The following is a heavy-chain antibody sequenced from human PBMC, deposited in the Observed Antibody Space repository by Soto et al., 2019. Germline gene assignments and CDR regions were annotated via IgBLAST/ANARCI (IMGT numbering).Heavy chain of an antibody. CDR1: GGSISSGGYY. CDR3: ASEEGGGYDHRWFDP. Sequence: QVQLQESGPGLVKPSQTLSLTCTVSGGSISSGGYYWSWIRQHPGKGLEWIGYIYYSGSTYYNPSLQWRVTVSVGTSKNQFSLKLSSVTAADTAVYYCASEEGGGYDHRWFDPWGQGTLVTVSS. D-gene: IGHD5-12*01. V-gene: IGHV4-31*03. CDR2: IYYSGST. J-gene: IGHJ5*02.